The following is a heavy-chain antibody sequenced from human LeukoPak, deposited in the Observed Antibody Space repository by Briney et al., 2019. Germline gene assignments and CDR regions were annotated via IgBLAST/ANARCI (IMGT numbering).Heavy chain of an antibody. CDR1: GFTFGDYA. CDR3: TREERGAFDI. CDR2: IRSKAYGGTK. V-gene: IGHV3-49*03. J-gene: IGHJ3*02. D-gene: IGHD3-16*01. Sequence: GRSLSLSCTASGFTFGDYAMSWFRQAPGKGLEWVGFIRSKAYGGTKEYAASVKGRFTISRDDSKSIAYLQMNSLKTEDTAVYYCTREERGAFDIWGQGTMVTVSS.